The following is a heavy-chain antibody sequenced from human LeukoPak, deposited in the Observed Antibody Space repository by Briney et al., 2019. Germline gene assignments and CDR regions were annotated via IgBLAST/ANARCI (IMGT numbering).Heavy chain of an antibody. D-gene: IGHD3-3*01. V-gene: IGHV1-18*01. CDR2: ISAYNGNT. Sequence: ASVKVSCKASGYTFTSYGISWVRQAPGQGLEWMGWISAYNGNTNYAQKLQGRVTMTTDTSTSTAYMELRSLRSDDTAVYYCARDTEDRITIFGVVLNFDYWGQGTLVTVSS. J-gene: IGHJ4*02. CDR1: GYTFTSYG. CDR3: ARDTEDRITIFGVVLNFDY.